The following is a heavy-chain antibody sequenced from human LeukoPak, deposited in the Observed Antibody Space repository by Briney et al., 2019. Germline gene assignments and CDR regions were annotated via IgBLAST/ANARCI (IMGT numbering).Heavy chain of an antibody. CDR3: AWSQNYYGSGDY. CDR2: IYYTGKT. Sequence: SETLSLTCTVSGGSVSSGSYYWSWIRQPPGKGLEWIGCIYYTGKTYYNPSLEGRVTILVDTSRNHFSVKLSSVTAADTAVYYCAWSQNYYGSGDYWSQGTLVTVSS. J-gene: IGHJ4*02. CDR1: GGSVSSGSYY. D-gene: IGHD3-10*01. V-gene: IGHV4-61*03.